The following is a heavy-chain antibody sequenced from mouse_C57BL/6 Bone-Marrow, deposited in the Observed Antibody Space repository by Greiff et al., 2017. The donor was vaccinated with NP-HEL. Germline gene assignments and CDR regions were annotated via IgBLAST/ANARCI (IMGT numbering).Heavy chain of an antibody. Sequence: EVNLVESGGDLVKPGGSLKLSCAASGFTFSSSGMSWVRQTPDKRLEWVATISSGGSYTYYPDSVKGRFTISRDNAKNTLYLQMSSLKSEDTAMYYCARHRSFIYYPVWFAYWGQGTLVTVSA. CDR3: ARHRSFIYYPVWFAY. V-gene: IGHV5-6*01. J-gene: IGHJ3*01. D-gene: IGHD1-1*01. CDR1: GFTFSSSG. CDR2: ISSGGSYT.